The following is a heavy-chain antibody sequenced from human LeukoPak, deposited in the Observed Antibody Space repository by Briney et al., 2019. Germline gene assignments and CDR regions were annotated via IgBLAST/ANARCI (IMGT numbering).Heavy chain of an antibody. CDR2: IGAYNGNT. CDR1: GYTFTSFG. Sequence: ASVKVSCKASGYTFTSFGISRVRQAPGQGLEWTGWIGAYNGNTNYAQKSQGRVTMTTDTSTSTAYMELRSLSSDDTAVYYCAREKNYGMDVWGQGTTVTVSS. D-gene: IGHD2/OR15-2a*01. J-gene: IGHJ6*02. V-gene: IGHV1-18*01. CDR3: AREKNYGMDV.